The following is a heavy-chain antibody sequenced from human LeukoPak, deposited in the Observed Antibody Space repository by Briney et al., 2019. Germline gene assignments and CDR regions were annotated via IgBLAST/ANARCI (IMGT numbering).Heavy chain of an antibody. J-gene: IGHJ4*02. CDR2: IWYDGSNK. D-gene: IGHD5-12*01. V-gene: IGHV3-33*06. CDR1: GFTFSSYG. CDR3: AKAGPRYSGYDYVDY. Sequence: GGSLRLSCAASGFTFSSYGMHWVRQAPGKGLEWVAVIWYDGSNKYYADSVKGRFTISRDNSKNTLYLQMNGLRAEDTAVYYCAKAGPRYSGYDYVDYWGQGTLVIVSS.